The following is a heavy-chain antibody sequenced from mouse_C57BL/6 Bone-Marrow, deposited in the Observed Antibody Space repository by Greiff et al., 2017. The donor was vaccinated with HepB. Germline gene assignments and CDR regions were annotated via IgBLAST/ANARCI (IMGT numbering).Heavy chain of an antibody. CDR2: ISYDGSN. J-gene: IGHJ2*01. CDR3: ASVLLRV. D-gene: IGHD1-1*01. CDR1: GYSITSGYY. V-gene: IGHV3-6*01. Sequence: EVKLQESGPGLVKPSQSLSLTCSVPGYSITSGYYWNWIRQFPGNKLEWMGYISYDGSNNYNPSLKNRISIARDTSKNQFFLKLNSVTTEDTATYYCASVLLRVWGQGTTLTVSS.